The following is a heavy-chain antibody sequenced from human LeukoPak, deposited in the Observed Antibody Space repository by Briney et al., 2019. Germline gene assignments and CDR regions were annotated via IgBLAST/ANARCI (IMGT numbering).Heavy chain of an antibody. J-gene: IGHJ6*03. CDR1: GGSISSSSYY. CDR3: ASEPYSNYDYYYYMDV. CDR2: IYYSGST. Sequence: SETLSLTCTVSGGSISSSSYYWGWIRQPPGKGLEWIGSIYYSGSTYYNPSLKIRGTISVDTSKNQFSLKLSSVTAADTAVYYCASEPYSNYDYYYYMDVWGKGTTVTVSS. D-gene: IGHD4-11*01. V-gene: IGHV4-39*01.